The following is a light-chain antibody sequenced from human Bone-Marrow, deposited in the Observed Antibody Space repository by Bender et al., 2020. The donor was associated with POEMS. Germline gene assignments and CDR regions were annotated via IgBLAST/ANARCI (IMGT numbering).Light chain of an antibody. J-gene: IGLJ2*01. Sequence: QSALTQPASVSGSPGQSITISCTGTSTDVGTYDYVSWYQQYPGKAPKLMIYEVSKRPSGVPDRFSGSKSGTSASLAISGLRSEDEADYYCQIWDSSGDHSVVFGGGTKVTVL. CDR1: STDVGTYDY. V-gene: IGLV2-14*01. CDR2: EVS. CDR3: QIWDSSGDHSVV.